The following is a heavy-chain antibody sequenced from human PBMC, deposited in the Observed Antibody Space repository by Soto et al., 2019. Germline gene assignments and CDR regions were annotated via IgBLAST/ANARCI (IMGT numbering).Heavy chain of an antibody. J-gene: IGHJ6*02. D-gene: IGHD2-2*01. V-gene: IGHV1-69*01. CDR1: GSTFSSYA. CDR3: ARSQGSSTSLEIYYYYYYGMGV. Sequence: QVQLVQSGAEVKKPGSSVKVSCKASGSTFSSYAISWVRQAPGQGLEWMGGIIPISDTTNYAQKFQARVTIAADESTSTAYMELSSLRSEDTAVYYCARSQGSSTSLEIYYYYYYGMGVWGQGTTVTVSS. CDR2: IIPISDTT.